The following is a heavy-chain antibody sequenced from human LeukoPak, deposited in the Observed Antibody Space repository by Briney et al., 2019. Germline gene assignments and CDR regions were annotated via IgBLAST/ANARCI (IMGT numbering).Heavy chain of an antibody. CDR3: ARARYYPMIVTYAFDI. J-gene: IGHJ3*02. V-gene: IGHV4-59*01. CDR1: GGSFSGYY. D-gene: IGHD3-22*01. Sequence: SETLCLTCAVYGGSFSGYYWSWIRQPPGKGLEWIGYIYYSGSTNYNPSLKSRVTISVDTSKNQFSLKLSSVTAADTAVYYCARARYYPMIVTYAFDIWGQGTMVTVSS. CDR2: IYYSGST.